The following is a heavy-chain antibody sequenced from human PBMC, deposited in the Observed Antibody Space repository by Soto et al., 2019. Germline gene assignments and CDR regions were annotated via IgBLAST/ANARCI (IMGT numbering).Heavy chain of an antibody. CDR1: GGTFSGHA. Sequence: QVQLVQSGAEVKKPGSSVKVSCEASGGTFSGHAISWVRQAPGQGPEWMGGLIPLFGTTQHAQNFQNRLTITTDKSTSTAYMELTSLRFEDTAIYYCARGPNWGYRFDSWGQGTMVTVSS. V-gene: IGHV1-69*06. J-gene: IGHJ4*02. CDR3: ARGPNWGYRFDS. D-gene: IGHD7-27*01. CDR2: LIPLFGTT.